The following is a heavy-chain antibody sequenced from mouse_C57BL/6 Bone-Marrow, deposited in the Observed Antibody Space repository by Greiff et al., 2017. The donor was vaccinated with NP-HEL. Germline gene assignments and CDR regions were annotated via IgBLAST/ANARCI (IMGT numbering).Heavy chain of an antibody. CDR1: GYSITSGYY. J-gene: IGHJ2*01. V-gene: IGHV3-6*01. CDR2: ISYDGSN. CDR3: ARELITTKEYYFDY. D-gene: IGHD1-1*01. Sequence: DVKLQESGPGLVKPSQSLSLTCSVTGYSITSGYYWNWIRQFPGNKLEWMGYISYDGSNNYNPSLKNRISITRDTSKNQFFLKLNSVTTEDTATYYCARELITTKEYYFDYWGQGTTLTVSS.